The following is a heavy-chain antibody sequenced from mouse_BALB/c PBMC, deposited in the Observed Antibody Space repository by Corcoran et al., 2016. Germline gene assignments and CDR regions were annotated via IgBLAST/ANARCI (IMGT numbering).Heavy chain of an antibody. V-gene: IGHV1-18*01. D-gene: IGHD1-1*01. CDR2: INPNNGGT. CDR1: GYTFTDYH. Sequence: EVLLQQSGPELVKPGASVKIPCKASGYTFTDYHMVWVKQSPGKSLEWIGDINPNNGGTIFNQKFKCKATLTVDKSSSTAYMELRSLTSEDTAVEYCARRDFYGSSTIDYGGQGNTLTVSS. J-gene: IGHJ2*01. CDR3: ARRDFYGSSTIDY.